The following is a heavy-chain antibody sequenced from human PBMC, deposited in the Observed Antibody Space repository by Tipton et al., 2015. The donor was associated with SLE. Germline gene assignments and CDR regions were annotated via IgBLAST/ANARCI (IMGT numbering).Heavy chain of an antibody. J-gene: IGHJ4*02. CDR3: ARSPTYDYVWGSYHFDN. Sequence: TLSLPCTVSGFSITTAYSWGWIRQPPGKGREWIGFCFHYGNTYYNPSLSGRVTISVDTSKNHLSVRLSSVTAADTAMYFCARSPTYDYVWGSYHFDNWGQGTLVTVSS. CDR2: CFHYGNT. D-gene: IGHD3-16*02. CDR1: GFSITTAYS. V-gene: IGHV4-38-2*02.